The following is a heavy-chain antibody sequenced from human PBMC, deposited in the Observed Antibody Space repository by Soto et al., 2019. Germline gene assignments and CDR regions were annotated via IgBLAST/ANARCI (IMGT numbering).Heavy chain of an antibody. CDR3: TRGRYGDY. CDR1: GYDFTPYG. V-gene: IGHV1-18*01. D-gene: IGHD1-1*01. Sequence: QVHLVQSGAEVKKPGASVKVYCKGSGYDFTPYGITWVRQAPGKGLEWMGWISAHNGNTNHSQKLLVRVTVTRDTTTSTAYIELRSLSSDDTAGYYCTRGRYGDYWGQGDLVTVSS. J-gene: IGHJ4*02. CDR2: ISAHNGNT.